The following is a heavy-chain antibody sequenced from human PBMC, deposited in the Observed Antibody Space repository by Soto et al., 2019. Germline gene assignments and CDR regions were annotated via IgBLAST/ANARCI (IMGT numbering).Heavy chain of an antibody. CDR1: GFTFDDYA. CDR3: AKGLGAAGTKGVYYYYGMDV. J-gene: IGHJ6*02. CDR2: ISWNSGSI. Sequence: EVQLVESGGGLVQPGRSLRLSCAASGFTFDDYAMHWVRQGPGKGLEWVSGISWNSGSIGYADSVKGRFTISRDNAKNSLDLQMNSLRAEDTALYYCAKGLGAAGTKGVYYYYGMDVWGQGTTVTVSS. V-gene: IGHV3-9*01. D-gene: IGHD6-13*01.